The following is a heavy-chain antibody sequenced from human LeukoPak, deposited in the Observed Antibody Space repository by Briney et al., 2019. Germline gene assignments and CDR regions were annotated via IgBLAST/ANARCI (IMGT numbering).Heavy chain of an antibody. CDR2: ISSSGSTI. D-gene: IGHD6-19*01. V-gene: IGHV3-11*01. Sequence: GGSLRLSCAASGFTFSDYYMSWIRQAPGKGLEWVSYISSSGSTIYYADSVKGRFTISRDNAKNLLYLQMNSLRAEDTAVYYCAKGPRSSGWLMDFDYWGQGTLVTVSS. CDR3: AKGPRSSGWLMDFDY. CDR1: GFTFSDYY. J-gene: IGHJ4*02.